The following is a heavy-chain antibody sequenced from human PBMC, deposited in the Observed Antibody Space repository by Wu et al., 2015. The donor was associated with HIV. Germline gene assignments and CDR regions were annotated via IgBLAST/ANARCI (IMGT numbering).Heavy chain of an antibody. J-gene: IGHJ4*02. Sequence: QVQLVQSGAEVKKPGSSVKVSCKASGGTFSNYAITWVRQAPGQGLEWMGRIITMFDATDYAQKFQGRLTITADQSTSTVYMELSSLRSEDTAVYFCARGRDSSGCDYWGQGTLVTVSS. V-gene: IGHV1-69*13. CDR1: GGTFSNYA. D-gene: IGHD5-12*01. CDR3: ARGRDSSGCDY. CDR2: IITMFDAT.